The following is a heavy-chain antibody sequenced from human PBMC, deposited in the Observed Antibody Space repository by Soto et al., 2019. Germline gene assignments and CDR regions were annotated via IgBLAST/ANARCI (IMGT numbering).Heavy chain of an antibody. CDR2: IFYSGDT. J-gene: IGHJ5*02. CDR3: ARHYSSGSRNWFDP. V-gene: IGHV4-39*01. CDR1: GGSINSRSFY. D-gene: IGHD6-19*01. Sequence: PSETLSLTCTVSGGSINSRSFYWGWIRQAPGTGLEWIGSIFYSGDTFYNPSLSGRVTISIDTPKNQFSLKLTSVTAADTAVFYCARHYSSGSRNWFDPWGQGTLVTVSS.